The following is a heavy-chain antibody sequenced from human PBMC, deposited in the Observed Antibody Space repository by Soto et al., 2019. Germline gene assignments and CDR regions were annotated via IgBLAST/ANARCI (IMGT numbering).Heavy chain of an antibody. D-gene: IGHD3-3*01. J-gene: IGHJ6*02. V-gene: IGHV4-4*07. CDR2: IYTSGST. Sequence: LTCTVSGGSISIYYWSWIRQPAGKGLEWIGRIYTSGSTNYNPSLKSRVTMSVDTSKNQFSLKLSSVTAADTAVYYCARALGDFWSGYPHDYYYYGMDVWGQGTTVTVSS. CDR1: GGSISIYY. CDR3: ARALGDFWSGYPHDYYYYGMDV.